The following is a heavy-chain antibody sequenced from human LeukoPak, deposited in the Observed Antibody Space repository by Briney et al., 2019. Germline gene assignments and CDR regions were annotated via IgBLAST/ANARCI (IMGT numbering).Heavy chain of an antibody. V-gene: IGHV3-9*01. CDR3: ARARDAMDV. CDR2: ISWNSGSI. CDR1: GFTFDDYA. J-gene: IGHJ6*02. Sequence: PGGSLRLSCAASGFTFDDYAMHWVRQAPGKGLEWVSGISWNSGSIDYADSVKGRFTISRDNAKKALYLQMNSLRVEDTALYYCARARDAMDVWGQGTPVTVSS.